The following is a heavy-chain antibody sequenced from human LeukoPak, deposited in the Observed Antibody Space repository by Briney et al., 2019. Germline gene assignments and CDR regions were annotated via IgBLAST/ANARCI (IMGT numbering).Heavy chain of an antibody. V-gene: IGHV3-30*18. J-gene: IGHJ4*02. D-gene: IGHD2-15*01. CDR1: GFTFSDYG. Sequence: GTSLGLSCAASGFTFSDYGLHWVRQAPGKGLEWVALISTDGSNEDYADSVKGRFTISRDNSKNTLYLQMNSLRAEDTAVYYCAKVTRYCSGGSCQKAPSYFDYWGQGTLVTVSS. CDR3: AKVTRYCSGGSCQKAPSYFDY. CDR2: ISTDGSNE.